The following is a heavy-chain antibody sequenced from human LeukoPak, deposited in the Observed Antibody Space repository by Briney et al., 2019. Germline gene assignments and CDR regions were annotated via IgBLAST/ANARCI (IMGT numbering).Heavy chain of an antibody. CDR1: ENTFTNYY. J-gene: IGHJ4*02. Sequence: GASVKVSCKASENTFTNYYMHWVRQAPGQGLEWMGWINPNSGGTNYAQKFQGWVTMTRDTSISTAYMELSRLRSDDTAVYFCARGTPGSYLGYWGQGTLVTVSS. V-gene: IGHV1-2*04. CDR3: ARGTPGSYLGY. CDR2: INPNSGGT. D-gene: IGHD3-16*02.